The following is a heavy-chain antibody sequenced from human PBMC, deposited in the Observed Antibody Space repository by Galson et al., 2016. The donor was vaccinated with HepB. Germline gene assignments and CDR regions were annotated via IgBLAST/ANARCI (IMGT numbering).Heavy chain of an antibody. J-gene: IGHJ5*02. CDR2: IYPGDSDT. CDR3: ARHIWEGYCTTTSCYAAWFDL. V-gene: IGHV5-51*01. Sequence: QSGAEVKKPGESLKISCKGSGYSFTTYWIGWVRQRPGKGLEWMGIIYPGDSDTRYSSSLQGQVTMSVDKSISTAYLQWRSLKASDTAIYYCARHIWEGYCTTTSCYAAWFDLWGQGTLVTVSS. CDR1: GYSFTTYW. D-gene: IGHD2-2*01.